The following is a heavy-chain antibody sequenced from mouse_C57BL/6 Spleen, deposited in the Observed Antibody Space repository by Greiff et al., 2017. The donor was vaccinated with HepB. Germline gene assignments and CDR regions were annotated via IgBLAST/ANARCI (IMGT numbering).Heavy chain of an antibody. CDR3: ARAPDGYYVDY. CDR2: INYDGSST. CDR1: GFTFSDYY. V-gene: IGHV5-16*01. Sequence: EVKLMESEGGLVQPGSSMKLSCTASGFTFSDYYMAWVRQVPEKGLEWVANINYDGSSTYYLDSLKSRFIISRDNAKNILYLQMSSLKSEDTATYYCARAPDGYYVDYWGQGTSVTVSS. D-gene: IGHD2-3*01. J-gene: IGHJ4*01.